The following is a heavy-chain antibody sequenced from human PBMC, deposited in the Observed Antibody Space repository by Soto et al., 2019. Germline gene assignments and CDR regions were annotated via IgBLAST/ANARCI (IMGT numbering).Heavy chain of an antibody. CDR1: GFTFSSYA. CDR2: ISGSGGIT. J-gene: IGHJ4*02. D-gene: IGHD4-17*01. CDR3: AKDPNGDYAGAFDS. Sequence: DVQLLESGGGLIQPGGSLRLSCAASGFTFSSYAMTWVRQGPGRGLEWVSVISGSGGITLYTDSVKGRFTISRDNSKNILFLQMNSLRAEDTAVYYCAKDPNGDYAGAFDSWGQGTLVTVSS. V-gene: IGHV3-23*01.